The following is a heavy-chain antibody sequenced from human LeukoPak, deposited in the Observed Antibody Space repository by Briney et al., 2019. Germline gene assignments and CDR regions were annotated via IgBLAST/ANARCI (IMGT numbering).Heavy chain of an antibody. D-gene: IGHD2-21*02. CDR2: SSSSSSYI. Sequence: GGSLRLSCAASGFTFSSYSMNWVRQAPGKGLEWVSSSSSSSSYIYYANSVKGRFTISRDNAKNSLYLQMNSLRAEDTAVYHCARDLGLLWSQDDAFDIWGQGTMVTVSS. CDR3: ARDLGLLWSQDDAFDI. J-gene: IGHJ3*02. CDR1: GFTFSSYS. V-gene: IGHV3-21*01.